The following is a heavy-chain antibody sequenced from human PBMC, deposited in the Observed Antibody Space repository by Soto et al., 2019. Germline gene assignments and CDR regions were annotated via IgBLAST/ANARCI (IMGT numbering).Heavy chain of an antibody. CDR3: AKAPYRSWQLLLFDY. CDR2: ISGSGGST. V-gene: IGHV3-23*01. J-gene: IGHJ4*02. Sequence: GGSLRLSCAASGFTFSSYAMSWVRQAPGKGLEWVSAISGSGGSTYYADSVKGRFTISRDNSKNTLYLQMNSLRAEDTAVYYCAKAPYRSWQLLLFDYWGQGTLVTVSS. D-gene: IGHD2-15*01. CDR1: GFTFSSYA.